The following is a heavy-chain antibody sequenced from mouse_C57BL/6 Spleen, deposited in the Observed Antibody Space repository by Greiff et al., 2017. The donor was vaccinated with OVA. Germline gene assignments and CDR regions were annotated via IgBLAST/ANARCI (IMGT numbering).Heavy chain of an antibody. D-gene: IGHD2-3*01. CDR1: GYTFTDYE. J-gene: IGHJ3*01. V-gene: IGHV1-15*01. CDR3: TRSDGYYAGFAY. CDR2: IDPETGGT. Sequence: VKLVESGAELVRPGASVTLSCKASGYTFTDYEMHWVKQTPVHGLEWIGAIDPETGGTAYNQKFKGKAILTADKSSSTAYMELRSLTSEDSAVYYCTRSDGYYAGFAYWGQGTLVTVSA.